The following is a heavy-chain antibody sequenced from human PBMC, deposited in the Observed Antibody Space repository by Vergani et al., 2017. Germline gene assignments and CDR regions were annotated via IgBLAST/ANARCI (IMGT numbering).Heavy chain of an antibody. V-gene: IGHV1-69*01. CDR2: IIPIFGTA. J-gene: IGHJ4*02. Sequence: QVQLVQSGADVKKPGSSVKVSCKASGGTFSSYAISWVRQAPGQGLEWMGGIIPIFGTANYAQKFQGRVTITADESTSTAYMELSSLRSEDTAVYYCARGGVAAAGSPLYFDYWGQGTLVTVSS. D-gene: IGHD6-13*01. CDR1: GGTFSSYA. CDR3: ARGGVAAAGSPLYFDY.